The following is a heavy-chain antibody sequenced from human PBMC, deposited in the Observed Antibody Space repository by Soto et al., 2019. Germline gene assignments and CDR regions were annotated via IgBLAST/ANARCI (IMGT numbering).Heavy chain of an antibody. Sequence: EEQLLESGGGLIQPGGSLRLSCAASGFAFYNYAMAWVRQAPGKGLEWVSGISDSGISIYYTDSVKGRFTISRDNSKNTLFLQMDSLRGEYTALYYCAKDARRTGLRGQWEGWGQGTLVTVSS. CDR3: AKDARRTGLRGQWEG. J-gene: IGHJ4*02. CDR1: GFAFYNYA. CDR2: ISDSGISI. V-gene: IGHV3-23*01. D-gene: IGHD1-26*01.